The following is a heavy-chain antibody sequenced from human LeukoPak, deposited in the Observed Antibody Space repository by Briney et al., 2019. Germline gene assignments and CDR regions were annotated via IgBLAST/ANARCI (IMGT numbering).Heavy chain of an antibody. V-gene: IGHV4-59*01. CDR1: GGSISTYS. J-gene: IGHJ5*02. D-gene: IGHD6-19*01. CDR3: ARAHSSGWPHMFDP. CDR2: IYYSGST. Sequence: SETLSLTCTVSGGSISTYSLTWIRQPPGKGLEWIGNIYYSGSTNYNPSLKSRVTISIDTSKNQFSLKVSSVTAADTAVYYCARAHSSGWPHMFDPWGQGTLVTVPS.